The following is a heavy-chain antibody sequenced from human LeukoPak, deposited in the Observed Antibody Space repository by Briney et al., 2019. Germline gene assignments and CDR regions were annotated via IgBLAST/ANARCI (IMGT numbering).Heavy chain of an antibody. D-gene: IGHD3-22*01. CDR3: ARDKGEYYDSSGYLDY. CDR2: IYYSGNT. V-gene: IGHV4-61*08. J-gene: IGHJ4*02. CDR1: GGSISSGGYS. Sequence: SETLSLTCTVSGGSISSGGYSWSWIRQPPGKGLEWIGYIYYSGNTNCNPALKSRVTMSVDTPKNQFSLKMTSVTAADTAVYYCARDKGEYYDSSGYLDYWGQGALVTVSS.